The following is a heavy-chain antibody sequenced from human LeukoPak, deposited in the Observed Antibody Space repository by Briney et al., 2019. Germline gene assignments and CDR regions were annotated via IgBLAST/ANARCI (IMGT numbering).Heavy chain of an antibody. Sequence: GASVKVSCKASGYTFTGYYMHWVRQAPGQGLEWMGWINPNSGGTNYAQKFQGRVTMTRDTSISTAYMELSRLRSDDTAVYYCARDSVDSSGPDSTENWFDPWGQGTLVTVSS. J-gene: IGHJ5*02. CDR1: GYTFTGYY. CDR2: INPNSGGT. V-gene: IGHV1-2*02. CDR3: ARDSVDSSGPDSTENWFDP. D-gene: IGHD3-22*01.